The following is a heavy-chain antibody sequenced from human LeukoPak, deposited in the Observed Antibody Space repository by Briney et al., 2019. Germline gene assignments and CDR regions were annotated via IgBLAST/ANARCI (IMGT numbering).Heavy chain of an antibody. D-gene: IGHD6-6*01. CDR1: GDSISSYY. CDR2: IYTSGGT. Sequence: TSETLSLTCTVSGDSISSYYWSWIRQPPGKGLEWIGYIYTSGGTNYIPSLRGRVTISIDTSKNQFSLKLSSVTAADSAVYYCARLTRLSTSPDRYYLDYWGQGTLVTVSS. V-gene: IGHV4-4*09. CDR3: ARLTRLSTSPDRYYLDY. J-gene: IGHJ4*02.